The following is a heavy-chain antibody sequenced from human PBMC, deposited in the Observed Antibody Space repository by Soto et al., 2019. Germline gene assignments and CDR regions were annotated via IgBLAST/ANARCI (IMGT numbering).Heavy chain of an antibody. Sequence: PSETLSLTCAVYGGSFSGYSWTWIRQPPGTGLERIGEINHSGSTNYNPSLKSRVTISVDTSKNQFSLKLSSVTAADTAVYYCARGPQRFDYWGQGTLVTVSS. CDR3: ARGPQRFDY. CDR2: INHSGST. J-gene: IGHJ4*02. V-gene: IGHV4-34*01. D-gene: IGHD6-25*01. CDR1: GGSFSGYS.